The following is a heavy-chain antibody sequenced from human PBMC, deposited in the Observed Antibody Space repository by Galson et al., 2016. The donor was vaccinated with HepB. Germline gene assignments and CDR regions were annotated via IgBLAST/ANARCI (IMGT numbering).Heavy chain of an antibody. V-gene: IGHV3-66*04. CDR1: GITVSNHY. CDR3: ARLHDFWSGRYFDY. Sequence: SLRLSCAVSGITVSNHYMSWVRQAPGKGLEWVSVIYSGGTTFYADSVKGRIIISRDNSNNTVHLEMNSLRVQDTAVYYCARLHDFWSGRYFDYWGQGVLVTVSS. D-gene: IGHD3-3*01. J-gene: IGHJ4*02. CDR2: IYSGGTT.